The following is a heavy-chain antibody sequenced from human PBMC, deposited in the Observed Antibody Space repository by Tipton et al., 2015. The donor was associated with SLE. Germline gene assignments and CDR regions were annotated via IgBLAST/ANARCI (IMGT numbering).Heavy chain of an antibody. CDR2: IYYTGTTT. Sequence: TLSLTCTVSGGSVSRSSKYWAWIRPPPGKGLEGIGSIYYTGTTTYYNSFLKSRVTMSVDTSKNQFSLRLTSVIAADTAVYYCARLHGYSYGLNWFDPWGQGTLISVSS. J-gene: IGHJ5*02. V-gene: IGHV4-39*07. D-gene: IGHD5-18*01. CDR1: GGSVSRSSKY. CDR3: ARLHGYSYGLNWFDP.